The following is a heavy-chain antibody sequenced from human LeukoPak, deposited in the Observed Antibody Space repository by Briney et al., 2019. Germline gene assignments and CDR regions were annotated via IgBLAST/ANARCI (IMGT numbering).Heavy chain of an antibody. CDR3: ARDQDYFDY. J-gene: IGHJ4*02. CDR1: GGSISSYY. CDR2: IYYSGST. Sequence: SETLSLTCTVSGGSISSYYWSWIRQPPGKGLEWIGYIYYSGSTNYNPSLKSRVTISVDTSKNQFSLKLSSVTAADTAVYYCARDQDYFDYWGQGTLVTVSS. V-gene: IGHV4-59*12.